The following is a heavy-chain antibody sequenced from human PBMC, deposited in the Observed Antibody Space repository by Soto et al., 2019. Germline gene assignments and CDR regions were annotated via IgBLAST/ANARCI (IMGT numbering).Heavy chain of an antibody. CDR2: ISASGGGP. V-gene: IGHV3-23*01. Sequence: EVQLLESGGGLVQPGGSLRLSCAVSGFTFNTYAMSWFRQAPGKGLEWVPGISASGGGPYYTDTVKGRFTISRDNSNNMVHLQMNVLRDEDTGTYYCTKDQGVIVAASRPLAADAWGQGTTVTVS. CDR3: TKDQGVIVAASRPLAADA. CDR1: GFTFNTYA. J-gene: IGHJ6*02. D-gene: IGHD6-25*01.